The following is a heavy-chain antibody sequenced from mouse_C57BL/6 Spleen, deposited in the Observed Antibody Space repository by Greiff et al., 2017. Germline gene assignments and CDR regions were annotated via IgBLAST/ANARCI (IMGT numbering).Heavy chain of an antibody. J-gene: IGHJ1*03. CDR1: GYSITSGYY. CDR2: ISYDGSN. Sequence: EVQVVESGPGLVKPSQSLSLTCSVTGYSITSGYYWNWIRQFPGNKLEWMGYISYDGSNNYNPSLKNRISITRDTSKNQFFLKLNSVTTEDTATYYCARETTEGYFDVWGTGTTVTVSS. V-gene: IGHV3-6*01. CDR3: ARETTEGYFDV. D-gene: IGHD1-1*01.